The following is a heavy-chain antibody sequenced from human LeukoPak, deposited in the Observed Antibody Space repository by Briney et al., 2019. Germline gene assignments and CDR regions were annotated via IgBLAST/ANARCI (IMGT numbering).Heavy chain of an antibody. CDR3: ARDLSGVRGVNMDV. D-gene: IGHD3-10*01. Sequence: PGGSLRLSCAASGFTFSSYAMHWVRQAPGKGLEYVSDISSNRGSTYYANSVKGRFTISRDNSKNTLYLQMGSLTAEDMAVYYSARDLSGVRGVNMDVWGKGTTVTISS. CDR2: ISSNRGST. J-gene: IGHJ6*03. CDR1: GFTFSSYA. V-gene: IGHV3-64*01.